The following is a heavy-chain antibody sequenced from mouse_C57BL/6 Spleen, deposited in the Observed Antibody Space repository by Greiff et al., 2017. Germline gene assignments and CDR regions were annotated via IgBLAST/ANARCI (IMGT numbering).Heavy chain of an antibody. CDR2: IHPNSGST. V-gene: IGHV1-64*01. Sequence: QVQLQQPGAELVKPGASVKLSCKASGYTFTSYWMHWVKQRPGQGLEWIGMIHPNSGSTNYNEKFKSKATLTVDKSSSTAYMQLSSLTSEDSAVYYCAREYGSSYVGYFDVWGTGTTVTVSS. CDR1: GYTFTSYW. D-gene: IGHD1-1*02. J-gene: IGHJ1*03. CDR3: AREYGSSYVGYFDV.